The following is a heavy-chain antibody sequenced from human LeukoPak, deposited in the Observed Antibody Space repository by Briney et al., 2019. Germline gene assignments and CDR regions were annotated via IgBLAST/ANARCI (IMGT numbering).Heavy chain of an antibody. Sequence: PSETLSLTCAVYGGSFSGYYWSWIRQPPGKGLEWIGEINHSGSTNYNPSLKSRVTISVDTSKNQFSLKLSSVTAADTAVYCCARGSRGYSYGYHWGQGTLVTVSS. V-gene: IGHV4-34*01. CDR1: GGSFSGYY. CDR2: INHSGST. CDR3: ARGSRGYSYGYH. D-gene: IGHD5-18*01. J-gene: IGHJ5*02.